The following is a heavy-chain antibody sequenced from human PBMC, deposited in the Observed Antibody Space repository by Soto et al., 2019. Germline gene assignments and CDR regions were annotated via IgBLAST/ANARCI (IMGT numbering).Heavy chain of an antibody. Sequence: SETLSLTCTVSGGSVSSGSYYWSWIRQPPGKGLEWIGYIYYSGSTNYNPSLKSRVTISVDTSKNQFSLKLSSVTAADTAMYYCARGRLQQWLVRYYFDYWGQGTLVTVSS. CDR2: IYYSGST. CDR1: GGSVSSGSYY. CDR3: ARGRLQQWLVRYYFDY. J-gene: IGHJ4*02. D-gene: IGHD6-19*01. V-gene: IGHV4-61*01.